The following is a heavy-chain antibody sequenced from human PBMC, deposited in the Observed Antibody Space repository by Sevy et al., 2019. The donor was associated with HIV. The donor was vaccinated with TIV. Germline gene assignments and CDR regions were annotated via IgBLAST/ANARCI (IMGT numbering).Heavy chain of an antibody. D-gene: IGHD6-13*01. Sequence: GGSLRLSCAASGFIFSSYSINWVRQAPGKGLEWVSSISSSSKYIYYADSVKGRFTISRDNAKNSLYLQMNSLRAEDTAVYYCARDRAIAAAVTFDNWGQGTLVTVS. J-gene: IGHJ4*02. V-gene: IGHV3-21*01. CDR3: ARDRAIAAAVTFDN. CDR2: ISSSSKYI. CDR1: GFIFSSYS.